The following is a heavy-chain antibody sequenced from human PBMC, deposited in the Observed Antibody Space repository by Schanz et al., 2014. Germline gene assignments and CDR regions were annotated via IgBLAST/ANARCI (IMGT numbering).Heavy chain of an antibody. CDR2: ISNDGSIK. CDR3: ARSAGRDFWSGYYTRFDY. CDR1: GFTFSSYA. D-gene: IGHD3-3*01. J-gene: IGHJ4*02. Sequence: QVQLVESGGGVVQPGRSLRLSCAASGFTFSSYAMHWVRQAPGKGLEWVALISNDGSIKYYADSVEGRFTISRDNSKNTLYLQMNSLRADDTAVYYCARSAGRDFWSGYYTRFDYWGQGTLVTVSS. V-gene: IGHV3-30-3*01.